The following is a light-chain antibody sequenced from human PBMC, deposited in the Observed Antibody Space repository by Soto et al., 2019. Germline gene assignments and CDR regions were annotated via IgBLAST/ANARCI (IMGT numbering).Light chain of an antibody. Sequence: QTVVTQPPSASGTPGQRVTVSCSGSSSNIGRNSVNWYQQLPGTAPKLLIYNNNQRPSGVPDRFSGSKSGSSASLAISGLQSEDEADYYCATWDDNLNGPVFGGGTKLTVL. CDR3: ATWDDNLNGPV. V-gene: IGLV1-44*01. CDR2: NNN. J-gene: IGLJ2*01. CDR1: SSNIGRNS.